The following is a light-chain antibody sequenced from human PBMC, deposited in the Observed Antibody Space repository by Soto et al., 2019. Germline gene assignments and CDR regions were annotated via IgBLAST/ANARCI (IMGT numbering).Light chain of an antibody. CDR1: QSVSGY. V-gene: IGKV3-11*01. Sequence: EIVLTQSPCTLSLSPGDRATLSCWASQSVSGYLAWYQQKLGQPPRLLIYDAFNRAAGIPARFSGSGSGTDFTLTISSLEPEDFAIYYCQHRSDWPITFGQGTRLEIK. J-gene: IGKJ5*01. CDR3: QHRSDWPIT. CDR2: DAF.